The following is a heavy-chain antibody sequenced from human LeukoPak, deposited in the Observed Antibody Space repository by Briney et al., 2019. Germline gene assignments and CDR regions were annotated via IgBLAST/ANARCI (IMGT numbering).Heavy chain of an antibody. CDR1: GFSFSDYI. D-gene: IGHD3-16*01. CDR3: TRDGGEGGNSAFDI. CDR2: IRRGTNSYTT. V-gene: IGHV3-72*01. J-gene: IGHJ3*02. Sequence: GGSLRLSCAASGFSFSDYILDWVRQAPGKGLEWVGRIRRGTNSYTTEYAASVEGRFIISRDDSQNSLYLHMNSLKTEDTAVYHCTRDGGEGGNSAFDIWGQGTMVTVSS.